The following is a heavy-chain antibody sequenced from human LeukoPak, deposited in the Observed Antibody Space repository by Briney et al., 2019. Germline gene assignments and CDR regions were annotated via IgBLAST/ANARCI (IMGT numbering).Heavy chain of an antibody. D-gene: IGHD3-10*01. Sequence: SETLSLTCAVYGGSFSGYYWSWIRQPPGKGLERIGEINHSGSTNYNPSLKSRVTISVDTSKNQFSLKLSSVTAADTAVYYCARWAAGPMVRGVTAKFYYMDVWGKGTTVTVSS. CDR3: ARWAAGPMVRGVTAKFYYMDV. J-gene: IGHJ6*03. V-gene: IGHV4-34*01. CDR1: GGSFSGYY. CDR2: INHSGST.